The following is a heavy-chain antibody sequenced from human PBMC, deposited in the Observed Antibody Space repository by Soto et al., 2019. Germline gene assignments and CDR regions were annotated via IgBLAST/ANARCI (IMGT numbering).Heavy chain of an antibody. V-gene: IGHV4-30-4*01. D-gene: IGHD5-18*01. CDR1: GGSISSGDYY. J-gene: IGHJ4*02. Sequence: PSETLSLTCTVSGGSISSGDYYWSWIRQPPGKGLEWIGYIYYSGSTYYNPSLKSRVTISVDTSKNQFSLKLSSVTAADTAVYYCASLNVDTAMVLDYWGQGTLVTVSS. CDR2: IYYSGST. CDR3: ASLNVDTAMVLDY.